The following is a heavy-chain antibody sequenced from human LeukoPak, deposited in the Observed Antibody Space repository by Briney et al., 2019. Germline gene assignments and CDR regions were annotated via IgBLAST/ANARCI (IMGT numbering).Heavy chain of an antibody. Sequence: SETLSLTCTVSGGSISSSSYYWGWIRQPPGKGLEWIGSIYYSGSTYYNPSLKSRVTISVDTSKNQFSLKLSSVTAADTAVYYCAREGNYYDSSGYYFHWGQGTLVTVSS. J-gene: IGHJ4*02. CDR1: GGSISSSSYY. CDR3: AREGNYYDSSGYYFH. D-gene: IGHD3-22*01. CDR2: IYYSGST. V-gene: IGHV4-39*07.